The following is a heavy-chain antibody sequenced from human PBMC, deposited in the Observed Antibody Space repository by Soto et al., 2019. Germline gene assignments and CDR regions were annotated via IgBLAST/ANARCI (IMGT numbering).Heavy chain of an antibody. CDR1: GFTFSSYG. V-gene: IGHV3-30*18. J-gene: IGHJ4*02. CDR2: ISYDGSNK. D-gene: IGHD1-20*01. CDR3: AKDQGYNWNPASVDY. Sequence: ESGGGVVQPGRSLRLSCAASGFTFSSYGMHWVRQAPGKGLEWVAVISYDGSNKYYADSVKGRFTISRDNSKNTLYLQMNSLRAEDTAVYYCAKDQGYNWNPASVDYWGQGTLVTVSS.